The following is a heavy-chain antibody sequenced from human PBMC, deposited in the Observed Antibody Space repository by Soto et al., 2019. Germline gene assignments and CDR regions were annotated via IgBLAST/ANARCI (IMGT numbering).Heavy chain of an antibody. D-gene: IGHD2-21*01. Sequence: QMQLVESGGGVVQPGRSLTLSCTVSGFTFRSHSMHWVRQAPGKGLEWLAVISTNGNVKYYADSVKGRFTTSRDNSENTLYRQMNSLGAEDTAVYFCAKEFGHELWFFDFWGQGALVAVSS. CDR2: ISTNGNVK. CDR1: GFTFRSHS. CDR3: AKEFGHELWFFDF. V-gene: IGHV3-30*18. J-gene: IGHJ4*02.